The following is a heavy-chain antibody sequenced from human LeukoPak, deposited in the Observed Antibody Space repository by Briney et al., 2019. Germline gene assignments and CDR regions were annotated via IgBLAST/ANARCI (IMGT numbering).Heavy chain of an antibody. D-gene: IGHD3-22*01. CDR3: ARDGDYYNSPFDY. J-gene: IGHJ4*02. CDR2: IKQDGSEK. V-gene: IGHV3-7*01. CDR1: VFTLSRYW. Sequence: GGSLRLSCEASVFTLSRYWMTCVRQAPGKGLELVASIKQDGSEKYYVDSVKGRFTISRDNAKNSLYLQMNSLRVEDTAVYYCARDGDYYNSPFDYWGQGTLVTVSS.